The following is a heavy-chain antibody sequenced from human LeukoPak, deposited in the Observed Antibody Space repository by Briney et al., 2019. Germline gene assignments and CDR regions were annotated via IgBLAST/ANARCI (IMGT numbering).Heavy chain of an antibody. Sequence: GGSLRLSCAASGFTFSSYAMHWVRQAPGKGLEWVAVISSDGSIKVYADSVKGRFTLSRDNSINTVDLQMNSLRAEDTAVYYCVKEYHSRGFGAYFDYWGQGTLVTVSS. V-gene: IGHV3-30*04. CDR3: VKEYHSRGFGAYFDY. D-gene: IGHD3-3*01. CDR1: GFTFSSYA. J-gene: IGHJ4*02. CDR2: ISSDGSIK.